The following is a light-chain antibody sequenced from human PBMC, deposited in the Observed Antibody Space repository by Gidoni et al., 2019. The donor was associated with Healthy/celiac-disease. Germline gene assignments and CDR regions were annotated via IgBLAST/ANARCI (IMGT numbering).Light chain of an antibody. CDR3: QQYNSWPPYT. Sequence: EIVMTKSPATLSVSPGERATLSCRASQTVSSDLAWYQQKPGQAPSLLIYCSSTRTTGLPARFSGSGSATEFSLTISSLQSEDFAVFYCQQYNSWPPYTFGQGTKLEIK. CDR2: CSS. J-gene: IGKJ2*01. V-gene: IGKV3-15*01. CDR1: QTVSSD.